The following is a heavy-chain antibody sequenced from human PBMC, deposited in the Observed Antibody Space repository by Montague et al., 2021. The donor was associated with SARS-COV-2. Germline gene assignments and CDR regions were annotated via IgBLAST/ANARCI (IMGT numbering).Heavy chain of an antibody. CDR2: ISNSGFT. CDR3: ARVRKDDYGDNHFDY. D-gene: IGHD4-17*01. J-gene: IGHJ4*02. CDR1: GDSMTGDSMSRYY. V-gene: IGHV4-61*01. Sequence: SETLSLTCTVSGDSMTGDSMSRYYWSWIRQTPGKGLEWIGYISNSGFTNDNPSLKNRVTTSVDTSNNQFSLKLNSVTAADTAVYYCARVRKDDYGDNHFDYWGQGTLVTVSS.